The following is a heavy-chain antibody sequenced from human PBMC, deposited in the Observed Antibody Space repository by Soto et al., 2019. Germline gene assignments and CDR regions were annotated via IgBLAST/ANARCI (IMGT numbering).Heavy chain of an antibody. CDR2: IESKADGGTT. J-gene: IGHJ4*02. V-gene: IGHV3-15*04. Sequence: EVQLVESGGGLVKPGGSLRLSCAASGFNFSNTWMSWVRQAPGKGLEWVGRIESKADGGTTDYAAPVKGRFTISRDDSKNTLFLQMDSLKNDDTAVYYCSTGRSSNYHWGQGTLVTVSS. D-gene: IGHD2-2*01. CDR1: GFNFSNTW. CDR3: STGRSSNYH.